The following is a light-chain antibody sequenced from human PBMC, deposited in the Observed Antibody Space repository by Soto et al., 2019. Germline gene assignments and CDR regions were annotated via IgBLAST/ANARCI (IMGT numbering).Light chain of an antibody. V-gene: IGLV1-44*01. CDR2: SNN. Sequence: QSVLTQPPSASGTPGQRVTISCSGSSSNIGSKTVNWYQQLPGTAPKLLIYSNNQRPSGVPDRFSGSKSGTSASLAISGLQSEDDSDYHCAAWDDSLNAVVFGGGTKVTVL. CDR3: AAWDDSLNAVV. CDR1: SSNIGSKT. J-gene: IGLJ2*01.